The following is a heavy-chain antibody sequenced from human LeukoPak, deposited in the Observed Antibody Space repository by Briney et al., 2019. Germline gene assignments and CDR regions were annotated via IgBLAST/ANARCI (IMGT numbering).Heavy chain of an antibody. CDR2: ISYDGGNK. D-gene: IGHD2-21*02. J-gene: IGHJ4*02. V-gene: IGHV3-30-3*01. Sequence: GRSLRLSCAASGFTFSSYAMHWVRQAPGKGLEWVAVISYDGGNKYYADSVKGRFTISRDNSKNTLYLQMNSLRAGDTAVYYCAKEGHIVVVTAIPSYYFDYWGQGTLVTVSS. CDR1: GFTFSSYA. CDR3: AKEGHIVVVTAIPSYYFDY.